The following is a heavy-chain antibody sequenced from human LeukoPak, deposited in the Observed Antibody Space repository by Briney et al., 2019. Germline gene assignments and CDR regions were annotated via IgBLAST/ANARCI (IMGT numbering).Heavy chain of an antibody. CDR1: GFSFRDYW. J-gene: IGHJ4*02. CDR2: ISGGSDHT. CDR3: ARVGYSSGYSFDY. V-gene: IGHV3-11*06. Sequence: GGSLRLSCAASGFSFRDYWVGWMRQAPGKGLEWVSYISGGSDHTNYADSVKGRFTISRDNAKNSLYLQMNSLRAEDTAVYYCARVGYSSGYSFDYWGQGTLVTVSS. D-gene: IGHD5-18*01.